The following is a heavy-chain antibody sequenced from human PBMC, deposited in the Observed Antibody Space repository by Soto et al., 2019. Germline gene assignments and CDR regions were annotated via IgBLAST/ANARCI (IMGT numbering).Heavy chain of an antibody. Sequence: SETLSLTCTVSGGSISSGDYYWSWIRQPPGKGLEWIGYIYYSGSTYYNPSLKSRVTISVDTSKNQFSLKLSSVTAADTAVYYCARDRPYSSSAGSWFDPWGQGTLVTGS. CDR1: GGSISSGDYY. CDR2: IYYSGST. D-gene: IGHD6-6*01. CDR3: ARDRPYSSSAGSWFDP. J-gene: IGHJ5*02. V-gene: IGHV4-30-4*01.